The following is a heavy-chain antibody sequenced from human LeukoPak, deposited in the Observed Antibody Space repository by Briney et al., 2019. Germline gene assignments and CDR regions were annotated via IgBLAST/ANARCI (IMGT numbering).Heavy chain of an antibody. D-gene: IGHD1-26*01. CDR3: ARRKSRSFNFDY. V-gene: IGHV1-2*02. CDR1: GYTFTDYY. Sequence: ASVKVSCKASGYTFTDYYMHWVRQAPGQGLEWMGWIHPDSGGTNYAQKFQGRVTMTRDTSITTAYMELSRLRSDDTAVYYCARRKSRSFNFDYWAQGTLVTVSS. J-gene: IGHJ4*02. CDR2: IHPDSGGT.